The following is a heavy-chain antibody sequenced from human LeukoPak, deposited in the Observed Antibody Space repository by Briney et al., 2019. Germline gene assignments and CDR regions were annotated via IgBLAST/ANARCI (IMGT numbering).Heavy chain of an antibody. CDR1: GFTFDDYA. CDR3: AKDIAYYYDSSGYSANFDY. D-gene: IGHD3-22*01. CDR2: ISWNSGSI. V-gene: IGHV3-9*01. J-gene: IGHJ4*02. Sequence: GRSLRLSCGASGFTFDDYAMHWVRQAPGKGLEWVSGISWNSGSIGYADSVKGRFTISRDNAKNSLYLQMNSLRAEDTALYYCAKDIAYYYDSSGYSANFDYWGQGTLVTVSS.